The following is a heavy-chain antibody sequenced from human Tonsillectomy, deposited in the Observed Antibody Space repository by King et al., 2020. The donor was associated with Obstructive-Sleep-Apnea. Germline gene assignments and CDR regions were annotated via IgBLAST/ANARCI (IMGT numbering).Heavy chain of an antibody. Sequence: VQLVESGGGVVQPGRSLRLSCAASGFTFSSYGMHWVRQAPGKGLEWVAVISYDGSNKCYADSVKGRFTISRDNSKNTLFLQMNSLRAEDTAVYYCAKDERSRYSVGHWGLIDYWGQGTLVTVSS. D-gene: IGHD2-21*02. CDR3: AKDERSRYSVGHWGLIDY. V-gene: IGHV3-30*18. J-gene: IGHJ4*02. CDR1: GFTFSSYG. CDR2: ISYDGSNK.